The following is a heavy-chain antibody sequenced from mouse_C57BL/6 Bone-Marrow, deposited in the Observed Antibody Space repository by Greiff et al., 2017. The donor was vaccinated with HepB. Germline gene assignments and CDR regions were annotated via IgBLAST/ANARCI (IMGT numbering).Heavy chain of an antibody. CDR1: GFTFSDYG. V-gene: IGHV5-17*01. J-gene: IGHJ1*03. Sequence: EVKLMESGGGLVKPGGSLKLSCAASGFTFSDYGMHWVRQAPEKGLEWVAYISSGSSTIYYADTVKGRFTISRDNAKNTLFLQMTSLRSEDTAMYYCARRRGYDYDGPWYFDVWGTGTTVTVSS. CDR3: ARRRGYDYDGPWYFDV. CDR2: ISSGSSTI. D-gene: IGHD2-4*01.